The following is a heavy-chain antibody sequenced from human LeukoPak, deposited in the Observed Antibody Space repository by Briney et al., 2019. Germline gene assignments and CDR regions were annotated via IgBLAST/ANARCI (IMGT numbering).Heavy chain of an antibody. Sequence: SETLSLTCAVSGGSISSSNWWSWVRQPPGKGLEWIGEIYHSGSTNYNPSLKSRVTISVDKSKNQFSLKLSSVTAADTAVYYCASLRRGYSYGQWVYWGQGTLVTVSS. V-gene: IGHV4-4*02. J-gene: IGHJ4*02. D-gene: IGHD5-18*01. CDR2: IYHSGST. CDR1: GGSISSSNW. CDR3: ASLRRGYSYGQWVY.